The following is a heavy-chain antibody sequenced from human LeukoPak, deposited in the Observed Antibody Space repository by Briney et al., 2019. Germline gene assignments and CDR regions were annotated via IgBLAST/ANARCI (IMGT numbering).Heavy chain of an antibody. CDR3: ARGRGSSWYYFDS. CDR2: IYYSGST. V-gene: IGHV4-59*12. CDR1: GGSISSYY. Sequence: SETLSLTCTVSGGSISSYYWSWIRQPPGKGLEWIGYIYYSGSTNYNPSIKGRVTMTVDTSKNQFSLNLSSVTAADTAVYYCARGRGSSWYYFDSWGQGTLVTVSS. D-gene: IGHD6-13*01. J-gene: IGHJ4*02.